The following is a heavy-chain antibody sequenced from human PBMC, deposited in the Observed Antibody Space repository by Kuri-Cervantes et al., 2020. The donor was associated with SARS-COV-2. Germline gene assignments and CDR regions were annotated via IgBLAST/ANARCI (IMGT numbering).Heavy chain of an antibody. CDR2: LYSGGRT. Sequence: GGSLRLSCAASGVTVSNEYMIWVRQAPGKGLEWVSVLYSGGRTDYADSVRGRSTISRENSNKTVYLQMNSLRVEDTAVYYCARDLLRRRLFGVERGMDVWGQGTTVTVSS. D-gene: IGHD3-10*01. CDR1: GVTVSNEY. J-gene: IGHJ6*02. V-gene: IGHV3-53*01. CDR3: ARDLLRRRLFGVERGMDV.